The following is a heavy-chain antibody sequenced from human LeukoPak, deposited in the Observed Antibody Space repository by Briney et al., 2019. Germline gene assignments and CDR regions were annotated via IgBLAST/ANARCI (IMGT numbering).Heavy chain of an antibody. V-gene: IGHV6-1*01. CDR2: TYYRSRWYS. CDR1: GDSVSRNTAG. J-gene: IGHJ3*02. Sequence: SQTLSLTCAISGDSVSRNTAGWNWIRQSPSRGLEWLGRTYYRSRWYSDFAPSVRSRITINPDTSKNHFSLKLSSVTAADTAVYYCSRVIPVTTTAYGAFDSWGQGTMVTVSS. CDR3: SRVIPVTTTAYGAFDS. D-gene: IGHD4-17*01.